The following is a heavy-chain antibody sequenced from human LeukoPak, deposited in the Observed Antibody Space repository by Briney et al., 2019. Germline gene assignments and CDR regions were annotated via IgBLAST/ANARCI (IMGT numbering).Heavy chain of an antibody. CDR3: ARGTGDSSSWLPNDAFDI. Sequence: SKTLSLTCTVSGGSISSYYWSWIRQPPGKGLEWIGYIYYSGSTNYNPSLKSRVTISVDTSKNQFSLKLSPVTAADTAVYYCARGTGDSSSWLPNDAFDIWGQGTMVTVSS. D-gene: IGHD6-13*01. V-gene: IGHV4-59*01. CDR1: GGSISSYY. CDR2: IYYSGST. J-gene: IGHJ3*02.